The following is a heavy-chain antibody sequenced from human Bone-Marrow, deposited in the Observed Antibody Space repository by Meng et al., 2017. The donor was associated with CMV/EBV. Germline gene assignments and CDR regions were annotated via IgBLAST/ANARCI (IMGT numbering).Heavy chain of an antibody. D-gene: IGHD2-15*01. CDR1: GSISSGGYS. V-gene: IGHV4-30-2*01. Sequence: GSISSGGYSWSWIRQPPGKGLEWIGYIYHSGSTYYNPSLKSRVTISVDKSKNQFSLKLSSVTAADTAVYYCARGYCSGSSCYSFPDYWGQGTLVTVSS. CDR3: ARGYCSGSSCYSFPDY. J-gene: IGHJ4*02. CDR2: IYHSGST.